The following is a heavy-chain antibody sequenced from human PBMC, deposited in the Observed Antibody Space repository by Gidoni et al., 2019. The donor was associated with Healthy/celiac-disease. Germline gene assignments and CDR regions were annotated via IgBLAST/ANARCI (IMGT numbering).Heavy chain of an antibody. D-gene: IGHD3-9*01. CDR2: ISWNSGSI. J-gene: IGHJ4*02. V-gene: IGHV3-9*01. Sequence: EVQLVESGGGLVQPGRSLRLSCAASGFTFDDYAMHWVRQAPGKGLEWVSGISWNSGSIGYADSVKGRFTISRDNAKNSLYLQMNSLRAEDTALYYCAKGLALRYFDWLFDYWGQGTLVTVSS. CDR1: GFTFDDYA. CDR3: AKGLALRYFDWLFDY.